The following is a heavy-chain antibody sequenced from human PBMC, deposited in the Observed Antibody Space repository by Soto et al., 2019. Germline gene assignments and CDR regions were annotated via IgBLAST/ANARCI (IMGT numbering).Heavy chain of an antibody. CDR1: GFTFSSYA. CDR2: ISGSGGST. J-gene: IGHJ4*02. D-gene: IGHD1-26*01. Sequence: HPGGSLRLSCAASGFTFSSYAMSWVRQAPGKGLEWVSAISGSGGSTYYADSVKGRFTISRDNSKNTLYLQMNSLRAEDTAVYYCAKVSVYSGSPFDYWGQGTLVTVSS. V-gene: IGHV3-23*01. CDR3: AKVSVYSGSPFDY.